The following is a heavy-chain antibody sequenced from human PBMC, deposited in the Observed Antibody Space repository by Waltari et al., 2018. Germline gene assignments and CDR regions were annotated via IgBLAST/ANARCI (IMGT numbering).Heavy chain of an antibody. D-gene: IGHD1-1*01. Sequence: QVQLVQSGAEVKKPGSSVKVSCKASGGTFSSSAISWVRQAPGQGLAWMGGIIPIFGTANYAQKFQGRVTITADESTSTAYMELSSLRSEDTAVYYCARTTGTNRYYYYYMDVWGKGTTVTVSS. CDR3: ARTTGTNRYYYYYMDV. J-gene: IGHJ6*03. CDR1: GGTFSSSA. CDR2: IIPIFGTA. V-gene: IGHV1-69*12.